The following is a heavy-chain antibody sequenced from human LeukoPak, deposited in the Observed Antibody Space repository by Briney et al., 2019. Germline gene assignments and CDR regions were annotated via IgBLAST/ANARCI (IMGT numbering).Heavy chain of an antibody. J-gene: IGHJ3*02. Sequence: SETLSLTCTVSGGSISSYYWSWIRQPPGKGLEWIGHIYYSGSTNYNPSLKSRVTISVDTSKNQFSLKLSSVTAADTAVYYCARAPEGTGHAFDIWGQGTMVTVSS. D-gene: IGHD1-1*01. V-gene: IGHV4-59*08. CDR1: GGSISSYY. CDR2: IYYSGST. CDR3: ARAPEGTGHAFDI.